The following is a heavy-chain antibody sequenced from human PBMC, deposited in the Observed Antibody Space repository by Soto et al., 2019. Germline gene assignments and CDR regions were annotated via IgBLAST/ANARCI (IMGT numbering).Heavy chain of an antibody. J-gene: IGHJ4*02. CDR2: INKNGGEK. Sequence: GGSLRLSCAASGFTFSSYSMSWVRQAPGKGLEWVANINKNGGEKYYVDSVKGRFTISRDNAKNSLYLQMNSLRAEDTAVYYCARTRDTAMVSTWNYWGQGTLGTV. D-gene: IGHD5-18*01. V-gene: IGHV3-7*03. CDR1: GFTFSSYS. CDR3: ARTRDTAMVSTWNY.